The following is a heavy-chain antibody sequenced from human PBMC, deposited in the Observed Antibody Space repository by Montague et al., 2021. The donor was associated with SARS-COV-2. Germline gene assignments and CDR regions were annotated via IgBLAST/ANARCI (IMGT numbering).Heavy chain of an antibody. CDR1: GGSISSYY. J-gene: IGHJ6*02. Sequence: SETLSLTCTVSGGSISSYYWSWIRQPPGKGLEWIGYIYYSGSTNCNPSLKSRVTISVDTPKNQFSLRLSSVTAADTAVYYCARDQWQQLAPGVYYYYGMDVWGQGTTVTVSS. CDR3: ARDQWQQLAPGVYYYYGMDV. D-gene: IGHD6-13*01. CDR2: IYYSGST. V-gene: IGHV4-59*12.